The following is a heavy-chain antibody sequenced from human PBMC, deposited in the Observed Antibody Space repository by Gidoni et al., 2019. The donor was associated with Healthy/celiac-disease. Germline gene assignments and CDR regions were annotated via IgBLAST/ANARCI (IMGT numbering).Heavy chain of an antibody. CDR1: GFTFSNAW. Sequence: EVQLVESGGGLVKPGASLRLSCAASGFTFSNAWIGWVRQSPGKGLEWGGRIKSKTDGGTTDYAAPVKGRFIISRDDSKNTLYLQMNSLETEDTAVYYCTTFAEIVLGPLDYWGQGTLVTVSS. CDR2: IKSKTDGGTT. D-gene: IGHD3-16*02. V-gene: IGHV3-15*01. CDR3: TTFAEIVLGPLDY. J-gene: IGHJ4*02.